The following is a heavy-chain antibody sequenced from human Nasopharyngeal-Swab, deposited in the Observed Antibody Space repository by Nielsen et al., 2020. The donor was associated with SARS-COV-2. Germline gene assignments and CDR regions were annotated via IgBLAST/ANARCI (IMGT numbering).Heavy chain of an antibody. D-gene: IGHD6-19*01. V-gene: IGHV1-24*01. J-gene: IGHJ5*02. CDR1: GYTHTELP. CDR3: ATAPGIPVAGNWFDP. CDR2: FDSEDGET. Sequence: ASVKVSCKVSGYTHTELPMHWVRQAPGNGLEWMGCFDSEDGETIYAQKFQGRVTITEDTPTDTAYMELSRLRSEDTAVYYCATAPGIPVAGNWFDPWGQGTLVTVSS.